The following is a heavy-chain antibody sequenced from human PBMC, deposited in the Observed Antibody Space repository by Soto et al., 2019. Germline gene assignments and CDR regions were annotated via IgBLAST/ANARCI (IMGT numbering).Heavy chain of an antibody. V-gene: IGHV1-69*13. Sequence: SVKVSCKASGGTFSSYAISWVRQAPGQGLEWMGGIIPIFGTANYAQKFQGRVTITADESTSTAYMELSSLRSENTAVYYCVLGYYYDSSGYYYYGMDVWGQGTTVTVSS. CDR2: IIPIFGTA. CDR3: VLGYYYDSSGYYYYGMDV. D-gene: IGHD3-22*01. CDR1: GGTFSSYA. J-gene: IGHJ6*01.